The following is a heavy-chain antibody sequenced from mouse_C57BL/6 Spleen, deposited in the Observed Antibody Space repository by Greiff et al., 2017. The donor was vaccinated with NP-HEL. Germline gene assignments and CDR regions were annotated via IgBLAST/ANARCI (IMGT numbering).Heavy chain of an antibody. Sequence: VQLQQSGAELARPGASVKLSCKASGYTFTSYGISWVKQRTGQGLEWIGEIYPRSGNTYYNEKFKGKATLTADKSSSTAYMELRSLTSEDSAVYFCARWAGSPFYFDYWGQGTTLTVSS. D-gene: IGHD1-1*01. J-gene: IGHJ2*01. CDR3: ARWAGSPFYFDY. CDR1: GYTFTSYG. V-gene: IGHV1-81*01. CDR2: IYPRSGNT.